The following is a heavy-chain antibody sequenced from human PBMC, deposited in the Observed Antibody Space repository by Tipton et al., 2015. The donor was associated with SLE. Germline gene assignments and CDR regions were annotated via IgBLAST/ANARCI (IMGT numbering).Heavy chain of an antibody. J-gene: IGHJ6*03. Sequence: TLSLTCTVSGGSISSGGYYWSWIRQPPGKGLEWIGEINHSGSTNYNPSLKSRVTISVDTSKNQFSLKLSSVTAADTAVYYCARENYDFWSGYYEDYYMDVWGKGTTVTVSS. V-gene: IGHV4-39*07. D-gene: IGHD3-3*01. CDR3: ARENYDFWSGYYEDYYMDV. CDR2: INHSGST. CDR1: GGSISSGGYY.